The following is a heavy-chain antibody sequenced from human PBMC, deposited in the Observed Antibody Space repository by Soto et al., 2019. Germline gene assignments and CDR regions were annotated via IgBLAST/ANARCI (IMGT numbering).Heavy chain of an antibody. CDR3: AKTTAGRGYFDP. J-gene: IGHJ4*01. CDR2: VFHTWRT. D-gene: IGHD4-17*01. V-gene: IGHV4-31*03. CDR1: GESLSGGVDY. Sequence: QVLLQESGPGLLKPSQTLSLTCTVSGESLSGGVDYWSWIRQSSGGGLEWIGYVFHTWRTSYNPSLKSRVTISADTSKNQFSLRLTSLTAADTAVYYCAKTTAGRGYFDPWGHGSPVTVSS.